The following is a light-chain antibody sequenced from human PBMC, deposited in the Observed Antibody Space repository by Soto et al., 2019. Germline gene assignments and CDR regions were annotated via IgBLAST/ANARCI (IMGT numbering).Light chain of an antibody. CDR2: GAS. CDR1: QSVGSN. CDR3: QQYNNWPRT. V-gene: IGKV3-15*01. Sequence: EIVMTQSPATLSVSPGERATLSCRASQSVGSNLAWYQQKPGQAPSLLIYGASTRATGIPARFSGSGSGTEFTLTISSLQSEDFAVYYCQQYNNWPRTFGQGTKVEI. J-gene: IGKJ1*01.